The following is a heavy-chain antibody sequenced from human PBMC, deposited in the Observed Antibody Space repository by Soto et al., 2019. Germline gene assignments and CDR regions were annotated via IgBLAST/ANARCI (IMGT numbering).Heavy chain of an antibody. CDR1: GGSISSGAYY. CDR2: IYYSGAT. V-gene: IGHV4-39*02. D-gene: IGHD1-26*01. CDR3: ARLAYSGYLQT. J-gene: IGHJ1*01. Sequence: PSETLSLTCTVSGGSISSGAYYWGWIRQPPGKGLEWIASIYYSGATYYNPSLQSRVTISVDTSNNRFSLTLSSLTAADTAVYFCARLAYSGYLQTWGQGSLVTVSS.